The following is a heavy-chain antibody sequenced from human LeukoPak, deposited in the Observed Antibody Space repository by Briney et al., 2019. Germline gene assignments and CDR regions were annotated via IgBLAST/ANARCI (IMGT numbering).Heavy chain of an antibody. D-gene: IGHD3-16*02. CDR1: GGSFSSYY. CDR3: AGGRGDYVWVSYLYLDYFDF. Sequence: PSETLSLTCAVYGGSFSSYYWSWVRQPPGKGMEWVGEINHSGSTNYNTCFKGGVTISVDTPKTQFSLKLSAVTAADRAVNYCAGGRGDYVWVSYLYLDYFDFLGQGTLVTVSS. CDR2: INHSGST. J-gene: IGHJ4*02. V-gene: IGHV4-34*01.